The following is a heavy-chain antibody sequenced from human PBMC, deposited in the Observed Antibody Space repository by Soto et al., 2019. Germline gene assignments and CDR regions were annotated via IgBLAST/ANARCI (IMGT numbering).Heavy chain of an antibody. CDR3: AKEEIVYGLDV. V-gene: IGHV3-30*18. CDR2: ISYDGSNK. D-gene: IGHD5-12*01. J-gene: IGHJ6*02. CDR1: GFTFSSYG. Sequence: SLSCTVSGFTFSSYGMHWVRQAPGKGLEWVAVISYDGSNKYYADSVKGRFTISRDNSKNTLYLQMNSLRAEDTAVYYCAKEEIVYGLDVCGQGPTVTGS.